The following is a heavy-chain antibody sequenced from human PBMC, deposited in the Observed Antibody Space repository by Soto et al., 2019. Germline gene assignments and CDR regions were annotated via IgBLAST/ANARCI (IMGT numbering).Heavy chain of an antibody. CDR2: IIPIFGTA. J-gene: IGHJ4*02. D-gene: IGHD3-10*01. Sequence: QVQLVQSGAEVKKPGSSVKVSCKASGGTFSSYAISWVRQAPGQGLEWMGGIIPIFGTAHYAQKFQGRVTITADESTSTAYMERSSLSSEDTAVYYCARVTKEEYYFDYWGQGTLVTVSS. CDR3: ARVTKEEYYFDY. CDR1: GGTFSSYA. V-gene: IGHV1-69*12.